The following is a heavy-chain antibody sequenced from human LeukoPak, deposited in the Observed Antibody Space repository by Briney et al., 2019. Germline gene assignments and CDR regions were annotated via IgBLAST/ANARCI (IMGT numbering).Heavy chain of an antibody. CDR3: ARDSFWAFDY. J-gene: IGHJ4*02. CDR1: GFTFSSYA. CDR2: ISGSGNT. V-gene: IGHV3-23*01. D-gene: IGHD2-15*01. Sequence: GGSLRLSCAASGFTFSSYAMSWVRQAPGKGLEWVSVISGSGNTFYADSVKGRFTISRDNAKNSLYLQVDSLRDDDTAVYYCARDSFWAFDYWGLGTLVTVSS.